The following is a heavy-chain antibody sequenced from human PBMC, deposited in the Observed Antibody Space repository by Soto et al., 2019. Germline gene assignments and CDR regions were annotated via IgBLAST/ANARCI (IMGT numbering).Heavy chain of an antibody. CDR1: GFTFSSYE. Sequence: AGSLRLSCPASGFTFSSYEMNWVRQAPGKGLEWVSYISSSGSTIYYADSVKGRFTISRDNAKNSLYLQMNSLRAEDTAVYYCARDLVVTIPFNWFDPWGQGTLVTVSS. CDR2: ISSSGSTI. V-gene: IGHV3-48*03. J-gene: IGHJ5*02. D-gene: IGHD3-3*01. CDR3: ARDLVVTIPFNWFDP.